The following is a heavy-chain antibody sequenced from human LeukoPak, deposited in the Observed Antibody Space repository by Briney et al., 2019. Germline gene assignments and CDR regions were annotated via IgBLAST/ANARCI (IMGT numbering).Heavy chain of an antibody. CDR1: GGSIGGYY. V-gene: IGHV4-59*01. J-gene: IGHJ4*02. CDR2: IYYSGST. CDR3: ARAGMTTIEIDY. D-gene: IGHD5-24*01. Sequence: SETLSLTCTVSGGSIGGYYWSWIRQPPGKGLEWIGYIYYSGSTNYNPSLKSRVTISVDTSKNQFSLKLNSVTAADTAVYYCARAGMTTIEIDYWGQGTLVTVSS.